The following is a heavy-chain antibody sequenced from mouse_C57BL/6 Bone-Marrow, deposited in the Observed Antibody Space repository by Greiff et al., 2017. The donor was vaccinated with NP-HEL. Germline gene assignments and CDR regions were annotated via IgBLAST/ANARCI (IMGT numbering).Heavy chain of an antibody. CDR3: ARKGGNYYGSSYGYFDV. V-gene: IGHV1-81*01. D-gene: IGHD1-1*01. CDR1: GYTFTSYG. CDR2: IYPRSGNT. J-gene: IGHJ1*03. Sequence: VKLQESGAELARPGASVKLSCKASGYTFTSYGISWVKQRTGQGLEWIGEIYPRSGNTYYNEKFKGKATLTADKSSSTAYMELRSLTSEDSAVYFCARKGGNYYGSSYGYFDVWGTGTTVTVSS.